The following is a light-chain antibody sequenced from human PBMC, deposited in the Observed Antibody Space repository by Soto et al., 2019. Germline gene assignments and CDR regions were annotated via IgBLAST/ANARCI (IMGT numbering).Light chain of an antibody. CDR1: SRDIGAYNY. CDR3: CSYADGSIYV. CDR2: EVV. V-gene: IGLV2-14*01. J-gene: IGLJ1*01. Sequence: QSVLTQPASVSGSPGQSISISCSGTSRDIGAYNYVSWYLQHPGKAPKLMIYEVVNRPSGVSNRFSGSKSGNTASLTISGLQAEDEADYYCCSYADGSIYVCGPGTKGTVL.